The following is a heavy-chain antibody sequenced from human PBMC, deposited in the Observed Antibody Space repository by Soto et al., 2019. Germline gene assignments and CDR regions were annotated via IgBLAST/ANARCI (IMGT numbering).Heavy chain of an antibody. D-gene: IGHD6-19*01. CDR2: IYYSGST. CDR1: GDSVSSYY. Sequence: SETLSLTCSVSGDSVSSYYWSWIRQPPGKGLEWIGYIYYSGSTNYNPSLKSRVTISVDTSKNQFSLKLSSVTAADTAVYYCARDKAVAGTRYFDYWGQGTLVTVSS. J-gene: IGHJ4*02. V-gene: IGHV4-59*02. CDR3: ARDKAVAGTRYFDY.